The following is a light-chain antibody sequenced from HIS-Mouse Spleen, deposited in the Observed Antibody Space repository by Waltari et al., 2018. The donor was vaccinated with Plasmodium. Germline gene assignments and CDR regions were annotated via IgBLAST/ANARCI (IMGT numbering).Light chain of an antibody. V-gene: IGLV3-10*01. CDR1: NLGATY. Sequence: SYELTQPPSVSVSPGQTASITGSGANLGATYACWYQQKPGQSPVLVSYQDSKRPAGIPERFSGSSSGTMATLTISGAQVEDEADYYCYSTDSSGNHRVFGGGTKLTVL. CDR3: YSTDSSGNHRV. CDR2: QDS. J-gene: IGLJ3*02.